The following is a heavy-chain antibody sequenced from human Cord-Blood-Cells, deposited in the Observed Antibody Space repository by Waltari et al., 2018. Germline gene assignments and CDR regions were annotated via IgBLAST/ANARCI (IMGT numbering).Heavy chain of an antibody. Sequence: QVQLVESGGGVVQPGRSLRLSCAASGFTFSSYGLHWVRQAPGKGLEWVAVMWYDGSNKYYADSVEGRFTISRDNSKNTLYLQMNSLRAEDTAVYYWARDGGCSSTSCYYYYYGMDVWGQGTTVTVSS. CDR3: ARDGGCSSTSCYYYYYGMDV. CDR1: GFTFSSYG. J-gene: IGHJ6*02. D-gene: IGHD2-2*01. CDR2: MWYDGSNK. V-gene: IGHV3-33*01.